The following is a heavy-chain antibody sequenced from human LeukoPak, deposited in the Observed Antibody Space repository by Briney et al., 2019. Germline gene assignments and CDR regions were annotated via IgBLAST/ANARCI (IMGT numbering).Heavy chain of an antibody. CDR1: GGSLSSYY. J-gene: IGHJ5*02. CDR3: ARIDFYHYDRSGYLGWFDP. Sequence: SETLSLTCTVSGGSLSSYYWTWIRQPPGKGLEWIGYIYTGGSTNYNPSLKSRATISVDTSKNQFSLKLSSVTAADTAVYYCARIDFYHYDRSGYLGWFDPWGQGTLVTVSS. V-gene: IGHV4-4*09. D-gene: IGHD3-22*01. CDR2: IYTGGST.